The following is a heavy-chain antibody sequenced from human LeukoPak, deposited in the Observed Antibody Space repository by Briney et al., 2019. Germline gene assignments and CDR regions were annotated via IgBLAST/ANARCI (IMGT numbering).Heavy chain of an antibody. D-gene: IGHD1-26*01. Sequence: SETLSLTCTASGGSISGYYWSWIRQPPGKGLEWIGNIYYSGNTNYHPSLKNRVTISNDTSKTQFSLKLSSVTVADTAVYYCERHGIVVTTTYPLDYWGQGTLVTVSS. CDR3: ERHGIVVTTTYPLDY. V-gene: IGHV4-59*08. CDR2: IYYSGNT. J-gene: IGHJ4*02. CDR1: GGSISGYY.